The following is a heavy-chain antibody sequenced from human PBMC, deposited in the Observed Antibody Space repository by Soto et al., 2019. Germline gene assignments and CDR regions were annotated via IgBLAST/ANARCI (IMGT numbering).Heavy chain of an antibody. CDR3: ARDQVKIVATIQHYYYYYGMDV. J-gene: IGHJ6*02. CDR1: GFTISSYD. CDR2: IWYDGSNK. Sequence: TGGSLRLSCAASGFTISSYDMHWVRQAPGKGLEWVAVIWYDGSNKYYADSVKGRFTISRDNSKNTLYLQMNSLRAEDTAVYYCARDQVKIVATIQHYYYYYGMDVWGQGTTVTVSS. V-gene: IGHV3-33*01. D-gene: IGHD5-12*01.